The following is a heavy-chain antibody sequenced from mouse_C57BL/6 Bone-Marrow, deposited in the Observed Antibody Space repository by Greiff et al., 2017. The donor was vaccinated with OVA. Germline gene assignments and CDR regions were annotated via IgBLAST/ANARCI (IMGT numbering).Heavy chain of an antibody. CDR3: AGGHYDLYYAMDY. CDR1: GYSITSGYD. Sequence: EVQLQESGPGMVKPSQSLSLTCTVTGYSITSGYDWHWIRHFPGNKLEWMGYISYSGSTNYNPSLKSRISITHDTSKNHFFLKLNSVTTEDTATYYCAGGHYDLYYAMDYWGQGTSVTVSS. J-gene: IGHJ4*01. V-gene: IGHV3-1*01. CDR2: ISYSGST. D-gene: IGHD2-4*01.